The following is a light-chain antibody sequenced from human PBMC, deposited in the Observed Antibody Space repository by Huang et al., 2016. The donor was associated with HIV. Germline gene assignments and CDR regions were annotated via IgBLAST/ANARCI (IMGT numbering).Light chain of an antibody. J-gene: IGKJ1*01. CDR1: QSIGSY. CDR2: DES. V-gene: IGKV3-11*01. CDR3: QQRNNWPPWT. Sequence: EIVLTQSPATLSLSPGEGATLSCRASQSIGSYLAWYQQRPGQAPRLLIDDESIRATGIPARFSGRVSGTDFTLTISSLEPEDFAVYYCQQRNNWPPWTFGQGTKVELK.